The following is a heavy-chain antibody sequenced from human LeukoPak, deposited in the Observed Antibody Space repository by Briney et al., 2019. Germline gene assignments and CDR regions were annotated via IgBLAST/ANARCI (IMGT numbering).Heavy chain of an antibody. Sequence: EASVKVSCKASGGTFSSYAISWVRQAPGQGLEWMGGIIPIFGTANYAQKFQGRVTITADESTSTAYMELSSLRSEDTAVYYCARASGGEYSSPFDYWGQGTLVTVSS. CDR3: ARASGGEYSSPFDY. J-gene: IGHJ4*02. D-gene: IGHD6-6*01. CDR1: GGTFSSYA. V-gene: IGHV1-69*13. CDR2: IIPIFGTA.